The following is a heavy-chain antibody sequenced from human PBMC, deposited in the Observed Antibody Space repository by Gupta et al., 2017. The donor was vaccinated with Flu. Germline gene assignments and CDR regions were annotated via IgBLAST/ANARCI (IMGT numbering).Heavy chain of an antibody. CDR1: GLTFNNYW. D-gene: IGHD3-3*01. J-gene: IGHJ3*02. CDR2: IKQDGIEK. V-gene: IGHV3-7*01. CDR3: GRVGSGYYSFAFDI. Sequence: EVQLVESGGGLVQPGGSLRISCASSGLTFNNYWMSWVRQAPGKGLEWVANIKQDGIEKFYVGSVKGRFTISRDNAKNSLYLQMNSLRAEDTAVYYCGRVGSGYYSFAFDIWGQGTMVTVSS.